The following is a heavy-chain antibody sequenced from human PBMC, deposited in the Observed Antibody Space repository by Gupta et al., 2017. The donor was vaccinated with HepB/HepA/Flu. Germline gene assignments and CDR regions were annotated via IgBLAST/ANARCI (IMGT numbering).Heavy chain of an antibody. J-gene: IGHJ6*02. CDR3: ARSLSSGWYSMDV. Sequence: QVQLVQSGAEVKKPGASVKVSCKASGGTFGSYGINWVRQAPGQGLEWMGRIIPTLGSTNYAQRFEGRVTFTADKSTNTAYMELTSLTSEDTALYYCARSLSSGWYSMDVWGQGTTVTVSS. V-gene: IGHV1-69*04. CDR1: GGTFGSYG. D-gene: IGHD6-19*01. CDR2: IIPTLGST.